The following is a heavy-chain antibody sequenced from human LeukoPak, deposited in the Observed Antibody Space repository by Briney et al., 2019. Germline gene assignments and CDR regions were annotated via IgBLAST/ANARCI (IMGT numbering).Heavy chain of an antibody. CDR3: AKASPVDGDYFDY. CDR2: ISGVGGST. CDR1: GFSFGDYA. D-gene: IGHD4-17*01. J-gene: IGHJ4*02. V-gene: IGHV3-43*02. Sequence: WGSLRLSCAASGFSFGDYAMHWVRQAPGKGLEWVSLISGVGGSTYYADSVKGRFTTSRDNSKNSLYLQMNSLRTEDTALYYCAKASPVDGDYFDYWGQGTLVTVSS.